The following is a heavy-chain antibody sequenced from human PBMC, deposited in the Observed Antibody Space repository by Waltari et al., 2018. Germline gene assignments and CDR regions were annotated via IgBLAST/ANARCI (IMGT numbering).Heavy chain of an antibody. CDR1: GGSFSGYY. D-gene: IGHD3-3*01. V-gene: IGHV4-34*01. CDR3: ARAAQYDFWSGYYSYFDY. CDR2: INHSGST. J-gene: IGHJ4*02. Sequence: QVQLQQWGAGLLKPSATLSLTCAVSGGSFSGYYWSWIRQPPGKGLEWIGEINHSGSTNYNPSLKSRVTIAVYTSKNQFSLKLSSVTAADTAVYYCARAAQYDFWSGYYSYFDYWGQGTLVTVSS.